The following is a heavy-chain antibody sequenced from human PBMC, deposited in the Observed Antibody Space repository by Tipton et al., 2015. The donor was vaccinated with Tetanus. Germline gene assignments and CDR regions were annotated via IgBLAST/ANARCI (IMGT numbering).Heavy chain of an antibody. CDR2: IYYSGST. CDR1: GGSISSGGYY. D-gene: IGHD6-25*01. Sequence: TLSLTCTVSGGSISSGGYYWSWIRQHPGKGLEWIGYIYYSGSTYYNPSLKSRVTISVDTSKNQFSLKLSSVTAADTAVYYCARDGVKEQRGAFDIGCQGTMVTVSS. J-gene: IGHJ3*02. CDR3: ARDGVKEQRGAFDI. V-gene: IGHV4-31*03.